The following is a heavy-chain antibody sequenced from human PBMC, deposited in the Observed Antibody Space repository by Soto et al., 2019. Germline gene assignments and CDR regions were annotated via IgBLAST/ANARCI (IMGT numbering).Heavy chain of an antibody. D-gene: IGHD6-13*01. CDR1: WDSVASNSAA. CDR3: AGEIAAAGKGFKS. J-gene: IGHJ5*01. CDR2: TYYRSKWYN. Sequence: PQNRSITCASSWDSVASNSAAWNWIRQSPSRGLECLGRTYYRSKWYNYYAVSVKSRININPDTSKNQFSLQLNSVNPEDTAVYYCAGEIAAAGKGFKSWGQGTLVRVSS. V-gene: IGHV6-1*01.